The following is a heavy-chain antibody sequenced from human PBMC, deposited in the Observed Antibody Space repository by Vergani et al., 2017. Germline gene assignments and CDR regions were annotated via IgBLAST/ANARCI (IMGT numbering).Heavy chain of an antibody. J-gene: IGHJ6*02. CDR2: ISAYNGNT. CDR1: GYTFTSYG. Sequence: QVQLVQSGAEVKKPGASVKVSCKASGYTFTSYGISWVRQAPGQALEWMGWISAYNGNTNYAQKLQGRVTMTTDTSTSTAYIELRSLRSDDTAVYYCARDHVEGAYYYDSSGYYLYYYYGMDVRGQGTTVTVSS. CDR3: ARDHVEGAYYYDSSGYYLYYYYGMDV. V-gene: IGHV1-18*01. D-gene: IGHD3-22*01.